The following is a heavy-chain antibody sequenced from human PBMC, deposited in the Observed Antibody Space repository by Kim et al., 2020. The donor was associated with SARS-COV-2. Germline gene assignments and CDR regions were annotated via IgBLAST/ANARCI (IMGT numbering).Heavy chain of an antibody. Sequence: GGSLRLSCAASGFTFDDYAMHWVRQAPGKGLEWVSGISWNSGSIGYADSVKGRFTISRDNAKNSLYLQMNSLRAEDTALYYCAKDAYYYGSGSSYFDYWG. J-gene: IGHJ4*01. V-gene: IGHV3-9*01. D-gene: IGHD3-10*01. CDR2: ISWNSGSI. CDR3: AKDAYYYGSGSSYFDY. CDR1: GFTFDDYA.